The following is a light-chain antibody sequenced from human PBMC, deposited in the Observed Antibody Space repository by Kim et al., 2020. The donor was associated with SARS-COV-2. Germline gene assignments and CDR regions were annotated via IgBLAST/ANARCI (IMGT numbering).Light chain of an antibody. CDR2: SNN. J-gene: IGLJ3*02. CDR1: SSNIGSNT. V-gene: IGLV1-44*01. Sequence: GQRVTISCSGSSSNIGSNTVNWYQQHPGTAPKVLIYSNNQRPSGVPDRFSGSKSGTSASLAISGLQSEDEADYHCAAWDDRLNGWVFGGGTKVTVL. CDR3: AAWDDRLNGWV.